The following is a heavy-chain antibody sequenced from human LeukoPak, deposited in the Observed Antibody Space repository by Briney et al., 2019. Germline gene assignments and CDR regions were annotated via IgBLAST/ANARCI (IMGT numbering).Heavy chain of an antibody. V-gene: IGHV4-34*01. CDR3: ARTLQPYTSSWYFDR. J-gene: IGHJ4*02. Sequence: SETLSLTCAVYGGSFSGYYWSWIRQPPGKGLEWIGEINHSGSTKYNPSLKSRVTISVDTSNNQFSLRLSSVTAADTAVYYCARTLQPYTSSWYFDRWGQGTLVTVSS. CDR1: GGSFSGYY. D-gene: IGHD6-13*01. CDR2: INHSGST.